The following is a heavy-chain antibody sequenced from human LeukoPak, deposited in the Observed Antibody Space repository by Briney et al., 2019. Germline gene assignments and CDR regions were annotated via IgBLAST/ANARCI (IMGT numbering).Heavy chain of an antibody. J-gene: IGHJ6*02. Sequence: SVKVSCKASGGTFSSYAISWVRQAPGQGLEWMGRIIPIFGIANCAQKFQGRVTITADKSTSTAYMELSSLRSEDTAVYYCAVSLVVGYYGMDVWGQGTTVTVSS. CDR1: GGTFSSYA. CDR2: IIPIFGIA. CDR3: AVSLVVGYYGMDV. D-gene: IGHD2-15*01. V-gene: IGHV1-69*04.